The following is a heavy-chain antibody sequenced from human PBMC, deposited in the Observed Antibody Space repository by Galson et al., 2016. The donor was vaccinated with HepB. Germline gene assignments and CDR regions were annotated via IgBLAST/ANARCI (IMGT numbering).Heavy chain of an antibody. CDR1: GFTFSRYD. Sequence: SLRLSCAASGFTFSRYDMHWVRQATGKGLEWVSVFGPVTDPYYPGSAKGRFTISRDNSRNTLSLQMDSLRAEDSAIYYYAKGNIVQVPAAPYAWGQGALVTVS. CDR3: AKGNIVQVPAAPYA. J-gene: IGHJ5*02. V-gene: IGHV3-13*05. D-gene: IGHD2-2*01. CDR2: FGPVTDP.